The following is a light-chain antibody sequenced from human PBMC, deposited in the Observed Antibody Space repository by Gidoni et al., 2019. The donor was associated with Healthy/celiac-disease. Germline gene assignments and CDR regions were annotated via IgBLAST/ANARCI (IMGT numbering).Light chain of an antibody. J-gene: IGLJ2*01. CDR2: EVS. CDR1: SSDVGGYNY. Sequence: QSALTQPASVSGSPGQSITISCTGTSSDVGGYNYVSSYQQHPGKAPKLMIYEVSNRPSGVSNRFSGPKSGNTASLTISGLQAEDEADYYCSSYTSSSTRVFGGGTKLTVL. CDR3: SSYTSSSTRV. V-gene: IGLV2-14*01.